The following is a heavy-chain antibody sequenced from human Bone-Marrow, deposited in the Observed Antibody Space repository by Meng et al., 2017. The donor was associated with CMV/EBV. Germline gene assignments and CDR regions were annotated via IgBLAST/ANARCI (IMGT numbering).Heavy chain of an antibody. Sequence: GGSLRLSCTASGFTFGDYAMSWVRQAPGKGLEWVGFIRSKAYGGTTEYAASVKGRFTISRDDSKSIAYLQMNSLKTEDTAVYYCTRDKVVPAAQYYYYGMVVWGQGTTVTVSS. V-gene: IGHV3-49*04. D-gene: IGHD2-2*01. J-gene: IGHJ6*02. CDR2: IRSKAYGGTT. CDR1: GFTFGDYA. CDR3: TRDKVVPAAQYYYYGMVV.